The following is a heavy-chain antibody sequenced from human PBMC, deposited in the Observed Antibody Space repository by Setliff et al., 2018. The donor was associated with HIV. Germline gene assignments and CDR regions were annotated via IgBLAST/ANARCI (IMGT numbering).Heavy chain of an antibody. Sequence: PSETLSLTCTVSGGSISSNNYYWGWIRQPPGKGLEWIASIYYSGSTYYNPSLKSRITISVDTSKNQFSLRLSSVTAADTAVYYCARQGLALVPASIDWRLPPSPIDYWGQGALVTVSS. CDR3: ARQGLALVPASIDWRLPPSPIDY. CDR1: GGSISSNNYY. V-gene: IGHV4-39*01. CDR2: IYYSGST. J-gene: IGHJ4*02. D-gene: IGHD2-2*01.